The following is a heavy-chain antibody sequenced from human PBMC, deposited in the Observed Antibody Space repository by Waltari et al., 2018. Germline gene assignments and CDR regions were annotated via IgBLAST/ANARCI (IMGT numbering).Heavy chain of an antibody. Sequence: PGQGLEWMGGIIPIFGTANYAQKFQGRVTITADESTSTAYMELSSLRSEDTAVYYCARKSQPRAYYYGMDVWGQGTTVTVSS. V-gene: IGHV1-69*01. CDR3: ARKSQPRAYYYGMDV. CDR2: IIPIFGTA. J-gene: IGHJ6*02.